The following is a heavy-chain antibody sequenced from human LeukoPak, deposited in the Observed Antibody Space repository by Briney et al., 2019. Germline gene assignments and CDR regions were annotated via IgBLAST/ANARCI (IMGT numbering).Heavy chain of an antibody. CDR3: ARDLYGMDYYGSGASFIDY. J-gene: IGHJ4*02. Sequence: PGGSLRLSCAASGFTFSSYTMSWVRQAPGKGLEWVSAISGIGDHTYYADSVKGRFTISRDNSENTLYLQMNSLRAEDTAVYYCARDLYGMDYYGSGASFIDYWGQGTLVTVSS. CDR2: ISGIGDHT. V-gene: IGHV3-23*01. CDR1: GFTFSSYT. D-gene: IGHD3-10*01.